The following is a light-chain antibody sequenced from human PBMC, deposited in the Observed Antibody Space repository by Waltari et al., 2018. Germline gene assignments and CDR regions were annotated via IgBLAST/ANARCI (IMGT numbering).Light chain of an antibody. CDR1: ISDIGNYGS. Sequence: QSVLTQPASVSGSPGQSITVSCRGTISDIGNYGSVSWYQQHPGRAPKLIIYEVTNRPSGVSSRFSGSKSGNTASLTISGLQAEDEADYYCSSFSSSSTPYVFGSGTKVTVL. J-gene: IGLJ1*01. CDR2: EVT. V-gene: IGLV2-14*03. CDR3: SSFSSSSTPYV.